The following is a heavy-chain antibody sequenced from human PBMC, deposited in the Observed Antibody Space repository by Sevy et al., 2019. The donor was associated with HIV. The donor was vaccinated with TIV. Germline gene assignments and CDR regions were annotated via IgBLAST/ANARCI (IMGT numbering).Heavy chain of an antibody. D-gene: IGHD3-22*01. V-gene: IGHV4-59*12. CDR3: ARVRRRPPVVDSNWYFDV. CDR1: GASITSYY. J-gene: IGHJ2*01. CDR2: VYHSGTT. Sequence: SETLSLTCAVSGASITSYYWNWIRQSPWKGLEWIAYVYHSGTTSYNPSLKSRVSISLDTSRKQFSLTLYSVTAADTAIYYCARVRRRPPVVDSNWYFDVWGRGTLVTVSS.